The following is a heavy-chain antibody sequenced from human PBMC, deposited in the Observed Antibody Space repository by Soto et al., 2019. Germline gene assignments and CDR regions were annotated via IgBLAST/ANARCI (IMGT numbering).Heavy chain of an antibody. V-gene: IGHV3-23*01. CDR1: GVTFSSYA. D-gene: IGHD6-19*01. Sequence: GGSLRLSCAASGVTFSSYAMSWVRQAPGKGLEWVSAISASGGSTYYADSVKGRFTISRDNSKNTLYLQMNSLRAEDTAVYYCAKYSSGWYYPFDYWGQGTLVTVSS. J-gene: IGHJ4*02. CDR3: AKYSSGWYYPFDY. CDR2: ISASGGST.